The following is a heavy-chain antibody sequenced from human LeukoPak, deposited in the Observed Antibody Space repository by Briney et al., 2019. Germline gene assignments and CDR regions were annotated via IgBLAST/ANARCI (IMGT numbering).Heavy chain of an antibody. CDR3: ARSRYGSGSYYNDY. CDR2: IYYSGST. Sequence: PSETLSLTCTVSGVSISSYYWSWIRQPPGKGLEWIGYIYYSGSTNYNPSLKSRVTISVDTSKNQFSLKLSSVTAADTAVYYCARSRYGSGSYYNDYWGQGTLVTVSS. CDR1: GVSISSYY. V-gene: IGHV4-59*01. J-gene: IGHJ4*02. D-gene: IGHD3-10*01.